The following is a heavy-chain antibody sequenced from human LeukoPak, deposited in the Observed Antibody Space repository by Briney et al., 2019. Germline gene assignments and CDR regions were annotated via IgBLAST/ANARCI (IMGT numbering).Heavy chain of an antibody. CDR1: GFTFSSYG. V-gene: IGHV3-33*01. J-gene: IGHJ4*02. D-gene: IGHD6-6*01. Sequence: GGSLRLSCAASGFTFSSYGMHWVRQAPGKGLEWVAVIWYDGSNKYYADSVKGRFTISRDNSKNTLYPQMNSLRAEDTAVYYCARHRSSWLIDYWGQGTLVTVSS. CDR3: ARHRSSWLIDY. CDR2: IWYDGSNK.